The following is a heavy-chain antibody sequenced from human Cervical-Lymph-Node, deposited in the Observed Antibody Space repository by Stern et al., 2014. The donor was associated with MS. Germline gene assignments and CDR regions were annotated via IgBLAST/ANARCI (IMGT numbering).Heavy chain of an antibody. CDR2: ISWNSDNI. CDR3: AKPQGSYYASPLDY. Sequence: VQLVESGGGLVQPGRSLRLSCAASGFTFEDYAMHWVRQAPGKGLEWVSSISWNSDNIGYADSVKGRFTISRDNAKNSLYLQMNSLRAEDTALYYCAKPQGSYYASPLDYRGQGTLVTVSS. D-gene: IGHD1-26*01. V-gene: IGHV3-9*01. CDR1: GFTFEDYA. J-gene: IGHJ4*02.